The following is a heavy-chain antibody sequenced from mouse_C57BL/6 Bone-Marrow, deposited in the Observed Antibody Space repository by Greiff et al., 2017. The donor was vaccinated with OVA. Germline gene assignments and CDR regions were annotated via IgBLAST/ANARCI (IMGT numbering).Heavy chain of an antibody. V-gene: IGHV1-15*01. Sequence: VQLQESGAELVRPGASVTLSCKASGYTFTDYEMKWVKQTPVHGLEWIGAIDPETGGTAYNQKFKGKAILTADKSSSTAYMELRSLTSEDSAVYYCTRGRDYYAMDYWGQGTSVTVSS. CDR1: GYTFTDYE. CDR3: TRGRDYYAMDY. CDR2: IDPETGGT. J-gene: IGHJ4*01.